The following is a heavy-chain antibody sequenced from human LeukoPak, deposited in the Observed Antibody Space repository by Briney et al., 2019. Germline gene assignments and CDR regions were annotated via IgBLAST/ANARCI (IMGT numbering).Heavy chain of an antibody. CDR1: GFTFSDYY. V-gene: IGHV3-11*01. J-gene: IGHJ6*02. Sequence: GGYLRLSCAASGFTFSDYYMSWIRQAPGKGLEWVSYISSSGSTIYYADSVKGRFTISRDNAKNSLYLQMNSLRAEDTAVYYCAKDRIQLRAPLDVWGQGTTVTVSS. CDR2: ISSSGSTI. CDR3: AKDRIQLRAPLDV. D-gene: IGHD5-18*01.